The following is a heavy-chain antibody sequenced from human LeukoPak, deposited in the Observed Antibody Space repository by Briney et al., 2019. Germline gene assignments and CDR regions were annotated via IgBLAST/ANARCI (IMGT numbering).Heavy chain of an antibody. V-gene: IGHV3-23*01. Sequence: GGSLRLSCAASGFTFSSYAMSWVRQAPGKGLEWVSATSGSGGSTYYADSVKGRFTISRDNSKNTLYLQMNSLRAEDTAIYYCARDERLLSFLKWGQGTLVTVSS. CDR1: GFTFSSYA. D-gene: IGHD3-3*01. CDR3: ARDERLLSFLK. CDR2: TSGSGGST. J-gene: IGHJ4*02.